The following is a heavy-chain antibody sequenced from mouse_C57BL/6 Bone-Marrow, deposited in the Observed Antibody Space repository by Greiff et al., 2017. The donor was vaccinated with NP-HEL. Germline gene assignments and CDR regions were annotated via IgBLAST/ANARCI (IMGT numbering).Heavy chain of an antibody. D-gene: IGHD3-2*02. Sequence: VQLQQPGAELVRPGSSVKLSCKASGYTFTSYWMDWVKQRPGQGLEWIGKIYPSDSETNYNQKFKDKATLTADKSYRTAYMQVSSLTSDDSSVYYCSTSHLSLRGYSYWGQGTLVTVSA. J-gene: IGHJ3*01. CDR2: IYPSDSET. CDR3: STSHLSLRGYSY. V-gene: IGHV1-61*01. CDR1: GYTFTSYW.